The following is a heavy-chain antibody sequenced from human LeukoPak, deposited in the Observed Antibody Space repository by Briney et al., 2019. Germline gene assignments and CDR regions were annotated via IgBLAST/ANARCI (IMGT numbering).Heavy chain of an antibody. D-gene: IGHD2-2*01. Sequence: GGSLRLSCVASEFTFDNYAMSWVRQAPGKGLEWVAVISYDGSNKYYADSVKGRFTISRDNSKNTLYLQMNSLRAEDTAVYYCAKDRNHCSSTSCRLTPDAFDIWGQGTMVTVSS. CDR2: ISYDGSNK. V-gene: IGHV3-30-3*01. CDR3: AKDRNHCSSTSCRLTPDAFDI. J-gene: IGHJ3*02. CDR1: EFTFDNYA.